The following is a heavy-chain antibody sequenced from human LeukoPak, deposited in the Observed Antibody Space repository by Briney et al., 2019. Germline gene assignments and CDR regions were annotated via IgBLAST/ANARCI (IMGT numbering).Heavy chain of an antibody. D-gene: IGHD3-22*01. V-gene: IGHV3-30-3*01. Sequence: PGGSLRLSCAASGFTFSSYAMHWVRQAPGKGLEWVAVISYDGSNKYYADSVKGRFTISRDNSKNTLYLQMNSLRAEDTAVYYCARTGSGYYLGGFDYWGQGTLVTVSS. J-gene: IGHJ4*02. CDR3: ARTGSGYYLGGFDY. CDR1: GFTFSSYA. CDR2: ISYDGSNK.